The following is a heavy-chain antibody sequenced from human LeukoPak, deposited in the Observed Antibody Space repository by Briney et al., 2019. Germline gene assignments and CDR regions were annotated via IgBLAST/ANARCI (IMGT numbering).Heavy chain of an antibody. Sequence: GASVKVSCKASGGTFSTYAINWVRQAPGQGLEWMGGIIPIFGTANYAQKFQGRVTMTRDTSTSTVYMELSSLRSEDTAVYYCAREVIAAAGSGNWFDPWGQGTLVTVSS. D-gene: IGHD6-13*01. V-gene: IGHV1-69*05. CDR1: GGTFSTYA. CDR2: IIPIFGTA. J-gene: IGHJ5*02. CDR3: AREVIAAAGSGNWFDP.